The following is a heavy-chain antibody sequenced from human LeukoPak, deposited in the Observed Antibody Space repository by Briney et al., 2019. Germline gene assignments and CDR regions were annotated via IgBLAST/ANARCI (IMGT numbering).Heavy chain of an antibody. Sequence: FTFSRDNAKNSLYLQMNSLRAEDTAVYYCARGTDYYDGSGYYAVFDYWGQGTLVTVSS. V-gene: IGHV3-11*06. J-gene: IGHJ4*02. D-gene: IGHD3-22*01. CDR3: ARGTDYYDGSGYYAVFDY.